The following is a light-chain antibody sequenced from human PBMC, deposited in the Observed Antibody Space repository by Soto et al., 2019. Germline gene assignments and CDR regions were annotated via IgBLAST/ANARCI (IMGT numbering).Light chain of an antibody. CDR1: QSVSSW. J-gene: IGKJ1*01. Sequence: DIQMTQSPSTLSASVGDRVTITCRASQSVSSWLAWYQQKPGKAPKLLIYTASNLDSGLPSRFSGSGSGTEFTLTISSLQPDDFATYYCQQFSSYSRTFGQGTKV. V-gene: IGKV1-5*01. CDR2: TAS. CDR3: QQFSSYSRT.